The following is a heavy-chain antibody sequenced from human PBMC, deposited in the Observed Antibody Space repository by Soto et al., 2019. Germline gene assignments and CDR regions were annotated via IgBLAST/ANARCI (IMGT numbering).Heavy chain of an antibody. CDR3: ARGGGYDFWSGPPAPNWFDP. CDR2: ISYDGSNK. J-gene: IGHJ5*02. CDR1: GFTFSSYA. D-gene: IGHD3-3*01. Sequence: QAGGSLRLSCAASGFTFSSYAMHWVRQAPGKGLEWVAVISYDGSNKYYADSVKGRFTISRDNSKNTLYLQMNSLRAEDTAVYYCARGGGYDFWSGPPAPNWFDPWGQGTLVTVSS. V-gene: IGHV3-30-3*01.